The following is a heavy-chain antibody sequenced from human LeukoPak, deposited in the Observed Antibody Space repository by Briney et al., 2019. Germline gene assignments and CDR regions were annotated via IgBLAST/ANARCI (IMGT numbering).Heavy chain of an antibody. J-gene: IGHJ5*02. Sequence: ASVKVSCKASGYTFTDYYIHWVRQAPGQGLEWMGWINPNSGDTHSAQKFQGRVTMTRDMSTSTVYMELSSLRSEDTAVYYCARAGFSSSWYGISDWFDPWGQGTLVTVSS. CDR2: INPNSGDT. CDR3: ARAGFSSSWYGISDWFDP. D-gene: IGHD6-13*01. CDR1: GYTFTDYY. V-gene: IGHV1-2*02.